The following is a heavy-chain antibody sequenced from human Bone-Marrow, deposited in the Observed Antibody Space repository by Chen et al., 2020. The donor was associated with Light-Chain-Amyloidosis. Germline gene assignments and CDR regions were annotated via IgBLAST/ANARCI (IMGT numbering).Heavy chain of an antibody. V-gene: IGHV3-30*03. J-gene: IGHJ4*02. CDR3: ARERDGRGLDY. CDR2: ISYDGSRV. CDR1: GFTFSSYA. Sequence: VESGGDVVQPGRSLRLSCAASGFTFSSYAMYWVRQAPGKGLEWLAFISYDGSRVSYAGSLKGRFTISRDQSKRKLYLQMNSLGPEDTALYYCARERDGRGLDYWGQGTLVSVST. D-gene: IGHD3-10*01.